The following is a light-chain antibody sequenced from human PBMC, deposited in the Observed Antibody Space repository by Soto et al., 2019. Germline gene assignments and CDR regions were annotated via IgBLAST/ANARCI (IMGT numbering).Light chain of an antibody. V-gene: IGLV2-14*01. CDR3: SSYTSSSTVV. Sequence: QSVLTQPASVSGSPVQSITISCTGTSSDVGGYNYVSWYQQHPGKAPILMIYDVSNRPSGVSNRFSGSKSGNTASLTISGLQAEDEADYYCSSYTSSSTVVFGGGTKLTVL. CDR2: DVS. CDR1: SSDVGGYNY. J-gene: IGLJ2*01.